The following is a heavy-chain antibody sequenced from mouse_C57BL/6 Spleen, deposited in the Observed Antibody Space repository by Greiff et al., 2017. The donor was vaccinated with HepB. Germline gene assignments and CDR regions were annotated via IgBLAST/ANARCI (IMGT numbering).Heavy chain of an antibody. V-gene: IGHV1-26*01. CDR2: INPNNGGT. J-gene: IGHJ4*01. Sequence: VQLQQSGPELVKPGASVKISCKASGYTFTDYYMNWVKQSHGKSLEWIGDINPNNGGTSYNQKFKGKATLTVDKSSSTAYMELRSLTSEDSAVYYCAREKLRSMDYWGQGTSVTVSS. CDR3: AREKLRSMDY. CDR1: GYTFTDYY. D-gene: IGHD3-2*02.